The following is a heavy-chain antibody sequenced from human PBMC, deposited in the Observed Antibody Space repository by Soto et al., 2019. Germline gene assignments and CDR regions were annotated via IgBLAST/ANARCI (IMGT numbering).Heavy chain of an antibody. CDR1: GYAFTTYG. CDR3: ARGRYGDY. V-gene: IGHV1-18*01. J-gene: IGHJ4*02. CDR2: ISAHNGNT. D-gene: IGHD1-1*01. Sequence: QVHLVQSGAEVKKPGASVKVSCKGSGYAFTTYGITWVRQAPGQGLEWMGWISAHNGNTNYAQKLQGRVTVTRHTSTSTAHMELRSLRSDDTAVYYCARGRYGDYWGQGALVTVSS.